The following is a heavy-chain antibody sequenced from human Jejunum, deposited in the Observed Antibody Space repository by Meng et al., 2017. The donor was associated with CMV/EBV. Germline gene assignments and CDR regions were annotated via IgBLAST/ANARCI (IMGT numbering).Heavy chain of an antibody. D-gene: IGHD3-3*01. J-gene: IGHJ4*02. CDR1: GGSISSVISY. CDR3: ARTPFTSDYFRVK. CDR2: IYNSGSS. Sequence: VSGGSISSVISYWGWIRQPPGKGLEWIGSIYNSGSSYYNPSLESRVTISVDTSKNQFSQKLSSVTDADTAVYYCARTPFTSDYFRVKWGQGTLVTVSS. V-gene: IGHV4-39*01.